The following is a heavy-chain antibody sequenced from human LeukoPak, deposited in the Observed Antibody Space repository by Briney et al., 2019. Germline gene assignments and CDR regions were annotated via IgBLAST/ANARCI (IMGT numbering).Heavy chain of an antibody. CDR1: GFTFSSYG. Sequence: GGSLRLSCAASGFTFSSYGMHWVRQAPGKGLEWVAFIRYDGSNKYYADSVKGRFTISRDNSKNTLYLQMNSLRAEDTAVYYCARDRIAAAGRGWFDPWGQGTLVTVSS. J-gene: IGHJ5*02. CDR3: ARDRIAAAGRGWFDP. V-gene: IGHV3-30*02. D-gene: IGHD6-13*01. CDR2: IRYDGSNK.